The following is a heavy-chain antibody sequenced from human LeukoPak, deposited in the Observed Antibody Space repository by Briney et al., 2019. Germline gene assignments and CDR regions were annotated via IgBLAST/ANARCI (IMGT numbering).Heavy chain of an antibody. J-gene: IGHJ3*02. CDR3: ARRSRPAAPGGAFDI. V-gene: IGHV4-34*01. D-gene: IGHD2-2*01. CDR2: INHSGST. CDR1: GGSFSGYY. Sequence: PSETLSLTCAVYGGSFSGYYWSWIRQPPGKGLEWIGEINHSGSTNYNPSLKSRVTISVDTSKNQFSLKLSSVAAADTAVYYCARRSRPAAPGGAFDIWGQGTMVTVSS.